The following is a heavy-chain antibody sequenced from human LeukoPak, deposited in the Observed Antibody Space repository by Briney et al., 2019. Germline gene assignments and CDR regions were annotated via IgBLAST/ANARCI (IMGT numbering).Heavy chain of an antibody. J-gene: IGHJ6*03. D-gene: IGHD2-15*01. Sequence: SQTLSLTCAISGDSVSSNSAAWNWIRQSPSRGLEWLGRTYYRSKWYNDYAVSAKSRITINPDTSKNQFSLQLNSVTPEDTAVYYCARGPVAATSGYYYYYMDVWGKGTTVTVSS. CDR1: GDSVSSNSAA. CDR3: ARGPVAATSGYYYYYMDV. V-gene: IGHV6-1*01. CDR2: TYYRSKWYN.